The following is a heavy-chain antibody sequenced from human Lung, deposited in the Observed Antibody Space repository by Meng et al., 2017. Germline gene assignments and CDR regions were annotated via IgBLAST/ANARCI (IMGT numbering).Heavy chain of an antibody. J-gene: IGHJ1*01. CDR3: TNGRLNH. V-gene: IGHV3-74*01. Sequence: VRFVESGGGLVPPGGSLRLSCAGSGFTCIDNWKHWVRQGPGKGLVWVSRINRDGTKPTYADSVKGRFTISRDNAKNTLYLQMNNLRAEDTAFYYCTNGRLNHWGQGALVTVS. CDR1: GFTCIDNW. D-gene: IGHD3-16*01. CDR2: INRDGTKP.